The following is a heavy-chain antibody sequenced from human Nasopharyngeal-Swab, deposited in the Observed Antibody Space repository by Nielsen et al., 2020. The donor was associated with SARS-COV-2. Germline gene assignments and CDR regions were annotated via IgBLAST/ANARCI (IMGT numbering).Heavy chain of an antibody. CDR2: ISYHGYNK. CDR1: GFTFSNLA. CDR3: AKGFGSYHTPFDY. D-gene: IGHD1-26*01. J-gene: IGHJ4*02. V-gene: IGHV3-30*18. Sequence: GESLKISCAASGFTFSNLAMHWVRQAPGKGLEWVAIISYHGYNKYYADAVKGRFTISRDNPKNTLYLQMNSLRAEDTAVYYCAKGFGSYHTPFDYWGQGTLVTVSS.